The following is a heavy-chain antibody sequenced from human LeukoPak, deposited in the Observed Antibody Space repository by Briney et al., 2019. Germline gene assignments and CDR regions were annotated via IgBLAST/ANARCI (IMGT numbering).Heavy chain of an antibody. CDR2: IIPIFGTA. CDR1: GGTFSSYA. J-gene: IGHJ3*02. CDR3: ARDPPYYDDAFDI. D-gene: IGHD3-22*01. Sequence: GASVKVSCKASGGTFSSYAISWVRQAPGQGLEWMGGIIPIFGTANYAQKFQGRVTITADESTSTAYMELSSLRSEDTAVYYCARDPPYYDDAFDIWGQGTMVTVSS. V-gene: IGHV1-69*01.